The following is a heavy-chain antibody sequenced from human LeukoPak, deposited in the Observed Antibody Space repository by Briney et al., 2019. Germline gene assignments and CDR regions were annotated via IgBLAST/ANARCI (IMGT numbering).Heavy chain of an antibody. CDR2: INPNSGGT. Sequence: ASVKVSCKASRYTFTGYYMHWVRQAPGQGLEWMGWINPNSGGTNYAQKFQGRVTMTRDTSISTAYMELSRLTSDDTAVYYCARDSGGDYVDNYFDYWGQGTLVTVSS. J-gene: IGHJ4*02. CDR1: RYTFTGYY. D-gene: IGHD4-17*01. CDR3: ARDSGGDYVDNYFDY. V-gene: IGHV1-2*02.